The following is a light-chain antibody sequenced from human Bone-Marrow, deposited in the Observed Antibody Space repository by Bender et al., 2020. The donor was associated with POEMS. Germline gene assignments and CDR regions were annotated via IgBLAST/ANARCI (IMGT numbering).Light chain of an antibody. CDR3: SFFAGRDIFL. Sequence: QSALTQPASVSGSPGQSITISCTGNIRDFGSYNFVSWYQQHPGKAPQLILYEVSSRPSGVSSRFSGSKSGNTASLTVSGLQPEDEADYFCSFFAGRDIFLFGGGTRLTV. CDR1: IRDFGSYNF. V-gene: IGLV2-23*02. CDR2: EVS. J-gene: IGLJ2*01.